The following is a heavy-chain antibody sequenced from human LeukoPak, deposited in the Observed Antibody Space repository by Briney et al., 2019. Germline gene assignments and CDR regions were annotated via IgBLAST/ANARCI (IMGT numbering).Heavy chain of an antibody. V-gene: IGHV4-59*01. CDR1: GGSISSYY. CDR3: ARSTNSGSSYGFVY. CDR2: IYYSGST. Sequence: SETLSLTCTVSGGSISSYYWSWVRQPPGKGLEWIGYIYYSGSTNYNPSLKSRVTISVDTSKNQFSLKVNSVTAADTAVYYCARSTNSGSSYGFVYWGRGTLVTVSS. D-gene: IGHD1-26*01. J-gene: IGHJ4*02.